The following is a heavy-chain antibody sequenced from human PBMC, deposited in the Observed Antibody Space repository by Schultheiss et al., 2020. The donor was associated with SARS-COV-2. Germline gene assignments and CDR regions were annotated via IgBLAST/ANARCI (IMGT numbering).Heavy chain of an antibody. Sequence: SETLSLTCAVYGGSFSGYYWGWIRQPPGKGLEWIGEINHSGSTNYNPSLKSRVSISVDTSKNQLSLNLNSVTAADTAVYYCARLTRTWGQGTLVTVSS. CDR3: ARLTRT. J-gene: IGHJ5*02. CDR1: GGSFSGYY. V-gene: IGHV4-34*01. CDR2: INHSGST. D-gene: IGHD3-3*01.